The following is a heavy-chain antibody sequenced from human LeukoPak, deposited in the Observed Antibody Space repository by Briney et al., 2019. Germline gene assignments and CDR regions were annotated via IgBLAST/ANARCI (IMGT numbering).Heavy chain of an antibody. CDR2: INPNSGGT. J-gene: IGHJ6*02. V-gene: IGHV1-2*02. Sequence: ASVKVSCKASVYTFTGYYMHWVRQVPGQGLEWMGWINPNSGGTNYAQKFQGRVTMTRDTSISTAYMELSRLRSDDTAVYYCARDLRNDYYYYGMDIWGQGTTVTVSS. D-gene: IGHD1-14*01. CDR1: VYTFTGYY. CDR3: ARDLRNDYYYYGMDI.